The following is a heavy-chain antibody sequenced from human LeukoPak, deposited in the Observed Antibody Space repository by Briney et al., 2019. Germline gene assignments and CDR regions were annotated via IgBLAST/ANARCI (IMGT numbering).Heavy chain of an antibody. CDR2: INGRGVTT. CDR1: GFTFNDYA. D-gene: IGHD2-15*01. Sequence: PGGSLRLSCAASGFTFNDYAMFWVRQVPGKGLEWVSAINGRGVTTYYADSVKGRFTISRDNSKNMLNLQMNSLRAEDTAVYFCAKGSGGSRNYFDYWGQGTLVTASS. CDR3: AKGSGGSRNYFDY. J-gene: IGHJ4*02. V-gene: IGHV3-23*01.